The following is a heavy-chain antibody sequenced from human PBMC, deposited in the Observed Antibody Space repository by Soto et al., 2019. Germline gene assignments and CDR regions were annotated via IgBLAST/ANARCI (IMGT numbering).Heavy chain of an antibody. CDR1: GFTFSSYA. Sequence: QVQLVESGGGVVQPGRSLRLSCAASGFTFSSYAMHWVRQAPGKGLEWVAVISYDGSNKYYADSVKGRFTISRDXSKXXXXXXXXXXRAEXTAVYYCARENRRGDGMDVWGQGTTVTVSS. D-gene: IGHD3-16*01. V-gene: IGHV3-30-3*01. CDR2: ISYDGSNK. J-gene: IGHJ6*02. CDR3: ARENRRGDGMDV.